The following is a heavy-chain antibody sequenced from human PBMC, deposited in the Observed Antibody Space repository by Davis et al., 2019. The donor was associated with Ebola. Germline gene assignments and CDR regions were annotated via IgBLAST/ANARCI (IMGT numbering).Heavy chain of an antibody. J-gene: IGHJ4*02. V-gene: IGHV1-46*01. CDR2: INPSGGST. D-gene: IGHD1-26*01. CDR1: GYTFTSYY. CDR3: VRVGAVGRIVDY. Sequence: ASVKVSCKASGYTFTSYYMHWVRQAPGQGLEWMGIINPSGGSTSYAQKFQGRVTITADKSTSTAYMELSSLRSEDTAVYYCVRVGAVGRIVDYWGQGTLVTVSS.